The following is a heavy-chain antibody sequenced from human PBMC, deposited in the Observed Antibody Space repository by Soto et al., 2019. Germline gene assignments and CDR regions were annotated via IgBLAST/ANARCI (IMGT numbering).Heavy chain of an antibody. CDR2: IYYSGST. D-gene: IGHD2-15*01. CDR3: ARHAGIGEDIVVVVAARAFDI. Sequence: PSETLSLTCTVSGGSISSSSYYWGWIRQPPGKGLEWIGSIYYSGSTYYNPSLKSRVTISVDTSKNQFSLKLSSVTAADPAVYYCARHAGIGEDIVVVVAARAFDIWGQGTMVTVS. V-gene: IGHV4-39*01. J-gene: IGHJ3*02. CDR1: GGSISSSSYY.